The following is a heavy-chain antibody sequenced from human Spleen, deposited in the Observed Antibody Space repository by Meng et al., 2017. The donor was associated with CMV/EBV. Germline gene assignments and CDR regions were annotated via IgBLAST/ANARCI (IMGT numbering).Heavy chain of an antibody. J-gene: IGHJ6*02. CDR1: GYTFTSYD. Sequence: ASVKVSCKASGYTFTSYDINWVRQATGQGLEWMGWMNPNSGNTGYAQKFQGRVTITRNTSISTAYMELSSLRSDDTAVYYCAIWDCSSSSCYGYYYFGMDIWGQGTTVTVSS. D-gene: IGHD2-2*01. CDR3: AIWDCSSSSCYGYYYFGMDI. CDR2: MNPNSGNT. V-gene: IGHV1-8*03.